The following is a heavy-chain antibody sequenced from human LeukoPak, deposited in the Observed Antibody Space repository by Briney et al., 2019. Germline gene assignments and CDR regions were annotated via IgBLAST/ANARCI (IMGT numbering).Heavy chain of an antibody. CDR1: GGSISSYS. CDR2: IYYSGST. J-gene: IGHJ4*02. Sequence: SETLSLTCTVSGGSISSYSMSWIRQPPGKGLEWIGYIYYSGSTNYNPSLKSRVTISVDTSKNQFSLKLSSVTAADTAVYYCARHSPYIWFGVLYPNHFHYWGQGTLVTVSS. V-gene: IGHV4-59*08. CDR3: ARHSPYIWFGVLYPNHFHY. D-gene: IGHD3-10*01.